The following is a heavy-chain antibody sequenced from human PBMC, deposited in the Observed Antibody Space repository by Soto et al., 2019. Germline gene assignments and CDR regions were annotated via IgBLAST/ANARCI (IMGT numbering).Heavy chain of an antibody. Sequence: GGSLRLSCRGSGFTFSDFAMNWVRQAPNKGLEWVSTMTGSGATTYYAESVKGRFTISRDNSKNTLFLHMTALRADDTAIYFCAEQICGYNSSGFGIWGQGTPVTVSS. J-gene: IGHJ4*01. CDR1: GFTFSDFA. D-gene: IGHD3-22*01. CDR3: AEQICGYNSSGFGI. V-gene: IGHV3-23*01. CDR2: MTGSGATT.